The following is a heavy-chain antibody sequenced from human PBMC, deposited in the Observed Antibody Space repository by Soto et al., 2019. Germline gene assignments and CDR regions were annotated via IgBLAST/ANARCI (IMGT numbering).Heavy chain of an antibody. V-gene: IGHV1-18*01. D-gene: IGHD5-12*01. CDR2: ISAYNGNT. CDR3: ARLQSGYDFAY. CDR1: SYTFTSYG. J-gene: IGHJ4*02. Sequence: QVQLVQSGAEVKKPGASVKVSCKASSYTFTSYGINWVRQAPGQGLEWRGWISAYNGNTHYAQKLQGRVTMTTDTSTSTAYMELRCLRSDDTAVYYCARLQSGYDFAYWGQGTLVTVSS.